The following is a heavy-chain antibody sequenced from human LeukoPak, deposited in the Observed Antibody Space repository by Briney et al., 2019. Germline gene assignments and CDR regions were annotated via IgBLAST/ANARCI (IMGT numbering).Heavy chain of an antibody. V-gene: IGHV3-21*01. J-gene: IGHJ4*02. Sequence: GGSLRLSCAASGFTFSSYSMNWVRHAPGKGLEWVSSISSSSSYIYYADSVNGRFTISRDNAKNSLYLQMNSLRAEDTAVYYCASITGTRGYWGQGTLVTVSS. CDR3: ASITGTRGY. D-gene: IGHD1-20*01. CDR2: ISSSSSYI. CDR1: GFTFSSYS.